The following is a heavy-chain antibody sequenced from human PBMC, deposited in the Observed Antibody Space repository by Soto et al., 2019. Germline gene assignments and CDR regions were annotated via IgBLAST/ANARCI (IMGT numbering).Heavy chain of an antibody. CDR2: INHSGST. Sequence: QVQLQQWGAGLLKPSETLSLTCAVYGGSFSGYYWSWIRQPPGKGLAWIGEINHSGSTNYNPSLKSRVTISVDTSKKQFSLKLSSVTAADTAVYYCARGRIAARPRGNWFAPWGQGTLVTVSS. V-gene: IGHV4-34*01. D-gene: IGHD6-6*01. CDR1: GGSFSGYY. J-gene: IGHJ5*02. CDR3: ARGRIAARPRGNWFAP.